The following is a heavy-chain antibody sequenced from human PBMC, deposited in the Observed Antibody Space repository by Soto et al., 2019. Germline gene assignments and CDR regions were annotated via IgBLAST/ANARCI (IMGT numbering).Heavy chain of an antibody. CDR1: GGSISSGGYY. J-gene: IGHJ4*02. D-gene: IGHD1-1*01. CDR2: IYYSGST. CDR3: ARWPQLEPRFDY. Sequence: QVQLQESGPGLVKPSQTRSLTCTVSGGSISSGGYYWSWIRQHPGKGLEWIGYIYYSGSTYYNPSLKSRVTISVDTSKIQFSLXLXSVTAADTAVYYCARWPQLEPRFDYWGQGTLVTVSS. V-gene: IGHV4-31*03.